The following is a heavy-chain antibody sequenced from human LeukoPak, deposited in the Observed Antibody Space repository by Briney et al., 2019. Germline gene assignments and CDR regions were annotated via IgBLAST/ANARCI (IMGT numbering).Heavy chain of an antibody. D-gene: IGHD5-12*01. CDR2: ISNTGDST. Sequence: EGSLRLSCAASGFTFTTYAMNWVRQAPGKGLEWVSAISNTGDSTYHADSVKGRFTISRGNSKNTLFLQMNSLRAEDTAVYYCAKDNDPRAYSAYDSYDYWGQGTLVTVSS. CDR3: AKDNDPRAYSAYDSYDY. J-gene: IGHJ4*02. CDR1: GFTFTTYA. V-gene: IGHV3-23*01.